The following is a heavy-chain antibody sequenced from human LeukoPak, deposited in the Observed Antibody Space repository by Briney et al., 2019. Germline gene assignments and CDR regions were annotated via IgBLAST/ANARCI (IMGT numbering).Heavy chain of an antibody. Sequence: PGGSLRLSCAASGFTFSSYWMHWVRQAPGKGLVWVSRINTDGITTIYADSVKGRFTISRDNAKNTLYLQMNSLRAEDTAVYYCARGPYDFWSGYYGPQNPGQTHDFDPWGQGTLVTVSS. J-gene: IGHJ5*02. CDR3: ARGPYDFWSGYYGPQNPGQTHDFDP. CDR1: GFTFSSYW. D-gene: IGHD3-3*01. V-gene: IGHV3-74*01. CDR2: INTDGITT.